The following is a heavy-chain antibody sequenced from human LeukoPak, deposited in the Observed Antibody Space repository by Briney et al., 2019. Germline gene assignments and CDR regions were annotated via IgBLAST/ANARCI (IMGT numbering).Heavy chain of an antibody. CDR3: TVLQQLVPDY. D-gene: IGHD6-13*01. J-gene: IGHJ4*02. CDR2: IRSKAYGGTT. Sequence: GGSLRLSCTASGFTFGDYAMSWFRQAPGKGLEWVGFIRSKAYGGTTEYAASVKGRFTISRDDSKSIAYLQMNSLKTEDTAVCYCTVLQQLVPDYWGQGTLVTVSS. V-gene: IGHV3-49*03. CDR1: GFTFGDYA.